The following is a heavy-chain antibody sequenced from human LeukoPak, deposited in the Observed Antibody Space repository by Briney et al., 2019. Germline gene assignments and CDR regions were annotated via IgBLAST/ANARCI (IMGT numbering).Heavy chain of an antibody. V-gene: IGHV4-39*07. Sequence: PSETLSLTYTVCGGSISSSTYYWGWIRQPPGKGLEWIGSIFYSGRTYYNPSLKIRVTMSVDTSKNQFSLRLTPVNAADTAVSYCATDILATSIAAPYYSGQRTLVTVSS. J-gene: IGHJ4*02. D-gene: IGHD6-13*01. CDR3: ATDILATSIAAPYY. CDR2: IFYSGRT. CDR1: GGSISSSTYY.